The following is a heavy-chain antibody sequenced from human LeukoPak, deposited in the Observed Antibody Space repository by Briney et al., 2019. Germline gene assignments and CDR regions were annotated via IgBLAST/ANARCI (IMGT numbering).Heavy chain of an antibody. CDR2: ISSSSSYI. CDR1: GFTFSSYS. J-gene: IGHJ3*02. V-gene: IGHV3-21*01. D-gene: IGHD1-26*01. CDR3: ARRGSIVGATGAFDI. Sequence: GGSLRLSCAASGFTFSSYSMNWVRQAPGKGLEWVSSISSSSSYIYYADSVKGRFTISRDNAKNSLYLQMNSLRAEDTAVYYCARRGSIVGATGAFDIWGQGTMVTVSS.